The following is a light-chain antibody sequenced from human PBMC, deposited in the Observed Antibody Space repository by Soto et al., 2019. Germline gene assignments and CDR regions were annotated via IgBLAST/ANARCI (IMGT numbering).Light chain of an antibody. CDR3: QQSYRTPYT. V-gene: IGKV1-39*01. CDR1: QGISTY. Sequence: DIQMTQSPSSLSASVGDRVTITCRASQGISTYLIWYQQRQGKAPKLLIYAASNLVSGVPSRFSGSGSGTEFTLTISSLLPEDFATYYCQQSYRTPYTFGQGTKLETK. J-gene: IGKJ2*01. CDR2: AAS.